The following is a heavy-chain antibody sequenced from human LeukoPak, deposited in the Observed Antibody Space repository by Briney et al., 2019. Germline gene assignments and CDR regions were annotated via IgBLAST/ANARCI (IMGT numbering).Heavy chain of an antibody. CDR2: IYYSGST. D-gene: IGHD3-22*01. V-gene: IGHV4-39*07. CDR3: ARDLGPSSGLDY. Sequence: PSETLSLTCTVSGGSISSSSYYWGWIRQPPGKGLEWIGSIYYSGSTYYNPSLKSRVTISVDTSKNQFSLKLSSVTAADTAVYYCARDLGPSSGLDYWGQGTLVTVSS. CDR1: GGSISSSSYY. J-gene: IGHJ4*02.